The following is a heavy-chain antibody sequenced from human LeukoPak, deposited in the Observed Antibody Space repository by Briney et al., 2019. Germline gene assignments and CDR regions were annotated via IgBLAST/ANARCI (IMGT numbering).Heavy chain of an antibody. CDR2: ISYDGSNK. J-gene: IGHJ4*02. V-gene: IGHV3-30*18. D-gene: IGHD3-3*01. CDR1: GFTFSSYG. Sequence: GGSLRLSCAASGFTFSSYGMHWVRQAPGKGLEWVAVISYDGSNKYYADSVKGRFTISRDNSKNTLYLQMNSLRAEDTAVYYCAKDLSEQEIDYWGQGTLVTVSS. CDR3: AKDLSEQEIDY.